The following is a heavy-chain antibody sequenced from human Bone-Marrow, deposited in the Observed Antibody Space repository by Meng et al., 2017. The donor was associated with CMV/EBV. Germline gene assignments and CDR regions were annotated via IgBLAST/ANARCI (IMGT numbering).Heavy chain of an antibody. D-gene: IGHD3-3*01. CDR3: ARHGFGVPWGWFDP. Sequence: SETLSLTCTVSGGSISSSSYYWGWIRQPPGKGLEWIGSIYYSGSTYYNPSLKSRVTISVDTSKNQFSLKLSSVTAADTAVYYCARHGFGVPWGWFDPWGQGTLVTVYS. CDR1: GGSISSSSYY. V-gene: IGHV4-39*01. J-gene: IGHJ5*02. CDR2: IYYSGST.